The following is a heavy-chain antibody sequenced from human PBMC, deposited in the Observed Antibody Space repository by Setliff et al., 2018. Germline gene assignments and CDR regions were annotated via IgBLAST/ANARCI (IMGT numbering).Heavy chain of an antibody. J-gene: IGHJ4*02. Sequence: SETLSLTCTVSGYSISNDYFWGWIRQPPGKGLEWIGSIYHSGSTSYYPSLKSRVTISVDTSKNQFSLNLSSVTAADMAVYYCAKHRSYFDYWGQGTLVTVST. CDR1: GYSISNDYF. CDR2: IYHSGST. CDR3: AKHRSYFDY. V-gene: IGHV4-38-2*02.